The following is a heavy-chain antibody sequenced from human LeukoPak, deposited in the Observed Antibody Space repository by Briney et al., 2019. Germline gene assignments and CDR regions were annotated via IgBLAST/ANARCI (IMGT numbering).Heavy chain of an antibody. CDR2: INAGNGNT. CDR1: GYTFTSYA. J-gene: IGHJ6*02. Sequence: GASVKVSCKASGYTFTSYAMHWVRQAPGQRLEWMGWINAGNGNTKYSQKFQGRVTITRDTSASTAYMELSSLRSEDTAVYYCARDEQLWLSYYYYGMDVWGQGTTVTVSS. D-gene: IGHD5-18*01. V-gene: IGHV1-3*01. CDR3: ARDEQLWLSYYYYGMDV.